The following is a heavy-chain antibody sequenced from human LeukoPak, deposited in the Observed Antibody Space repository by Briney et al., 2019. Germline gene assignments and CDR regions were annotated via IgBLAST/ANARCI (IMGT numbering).Heavy chain of an antibody. D-gene: IGHD4-17*01. CDR2: IFTSGST. CDR3: ARGSTVTGPFDP. V-gene: IGHV4-4*07. J-gene: IGHJ5*02. CDR1: GGSVNYYY. Sequence: SETLSLTCTVSGGSVNYYYWSWIRQAAGKGLEWIGRIFTSGSTNYNPALKSRVTMSVDTSKNQFSLKLSPVTAADTALYYCARGSTVTGPFDPWGQGTLVTVSS.